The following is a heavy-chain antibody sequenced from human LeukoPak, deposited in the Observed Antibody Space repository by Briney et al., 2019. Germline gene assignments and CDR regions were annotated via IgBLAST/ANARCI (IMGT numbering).Heavy chain of an antibody. V-gene: IGHV4-59*08. CDR1: GGSISSYY. Sequence: PSETLSLTCTVSGGSISSYYWSWIRQPPGKGLEWIGYIYYSGSPNYKPSLKSRMTISLDTSKNQFSLKLSSVTAADTAVYYCAIAVAGTTLDYWGQGTLVTVPS. CDR2: IYYSGSP. D-gene: IGHD6-19*01. J-gene: IGHJ4*02. CDR3: AIAVAGTTLDY.